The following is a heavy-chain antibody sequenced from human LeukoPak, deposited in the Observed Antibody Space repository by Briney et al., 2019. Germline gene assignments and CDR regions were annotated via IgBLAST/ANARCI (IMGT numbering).Heavy chain of an antibody. CDR1: GGTFSSYA. Sequence: SVKVSCKASGGTFSSYAISWVRQATGQGLEWMGRIIPILGIANYAQKFQGRVTITADKSTSTAYMELSSLRSEDTAVYYCARADYYDSSGHAFDIWGQGTMVTVSS. CDR2: IIPILGIA. CDR3: ARADYYDSSGHAFDI. J-gene: IGHJ3*02. V-gene: IGHV1-69*04. D-gene: IGHD3-22*01.